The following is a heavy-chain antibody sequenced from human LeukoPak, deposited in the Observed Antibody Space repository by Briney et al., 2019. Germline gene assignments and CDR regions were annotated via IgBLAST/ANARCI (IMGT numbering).Heavy chain of an antibody. CDR1: GFTFSRYW. CDR3: ARDRYYYDSSGYYYFDY. V-gene: IGHV4-4*07. D-gene: IGHD3-22*01. CDR2: IYTSGST. J-gene: IGHJ4*02. Sequence: GSLRLSCAASGFTFSRYWMSWIRQPAGKGLEWIGRIYTSGSTNYNPSLKSRVTMSVDTSKNQFSLKLSSVTAADTAVYYCARDRYYYDSSGYYYFDYWGQGTLVTVSS.